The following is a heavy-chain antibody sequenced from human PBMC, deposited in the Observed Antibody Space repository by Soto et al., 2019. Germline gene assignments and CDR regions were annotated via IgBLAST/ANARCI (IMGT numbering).Heavy chain of an antibody. CDR3: ARDGHYYGSGSYSADAFDI. V-gene: IGHV1-69*06. CDR2: IIPIFGTA. J-gene: IGHJ3*02. CDR1: GGTFSSYA. D-gene: IGHD3-10*01. Sequence: QVQLVQSGAEVKKPGSSVKVSCTASGGTFSSYAISWVRQAPGQGLEWMGGIIPIFGTANYAQKFQGRVTITADKSTSTAYMELSSLRSEDTAVYYCARDGHYYGSGSYSADAFDIWGQGTMVTVSS.